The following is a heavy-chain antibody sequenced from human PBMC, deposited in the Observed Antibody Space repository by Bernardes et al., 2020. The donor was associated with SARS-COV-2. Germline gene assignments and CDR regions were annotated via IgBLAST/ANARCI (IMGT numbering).Heavy chain of an antibody. Sequence: ASVKVSCKVSGYTLTELSMHWVRQAPGKGLEWMGGFDPEDGETIYEQKFQGRVTMTEDTPTDTAYMELSILRSEDTAVYYCATGPAYCGGDCWWFDPWGQGTLVTVSS. J-gene: IGHJ5*02. V-gene: IGHV1-24*01. CDR2: FDPEDGET. D-gene: IGHD2-21*02. CDR3: ATGPAYCGGDCWWFDP. CDR1: GYTLTELS.